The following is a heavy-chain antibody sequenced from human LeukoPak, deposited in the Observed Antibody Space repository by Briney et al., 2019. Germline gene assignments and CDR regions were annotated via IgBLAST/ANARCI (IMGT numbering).Heavy chain of an antibody. CDR1: GFTFSTYG. V-gene: IGHV3-30*18. J-gene: IGHJ5*02. CDR2: ISYDGGKK. Sequence: PGGSLRLSCEAAGFTFSTYGMHWVRQAPGKGLEWVALISYDGGKKYYADSVKGRFTISRDNSKNTLYLQMNSLRAEDTAIYYCANRAGYSYGSWGQGTLVTVSS. CDR3: ANRAGYSYGS. D-gene: IGHD3-10*01.